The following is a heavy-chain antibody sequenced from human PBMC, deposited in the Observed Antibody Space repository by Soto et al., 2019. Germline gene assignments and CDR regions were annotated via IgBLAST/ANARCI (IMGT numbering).Heavy chain of an antibody. J-gene: IGHJ4*02. CDR1: GGPINHSRYY. CDR3: ARALGQNSYAGKYYFDS. CDR2: IFYTGST. V-gene: IGHV4-61*01. Sequence: QVQLQESGPGLVKPSETLSLTCTVSGGPINHSRYYWSWIRQSPVEGLEWIGYIFYTGSTYYNPALWTRVTISVDSPKHQFSLTLRSVTAADTAVYYCARALGQNSYAGKYYFDSWGQGTLVTVSS. D-gene: IGHD5-18*01.